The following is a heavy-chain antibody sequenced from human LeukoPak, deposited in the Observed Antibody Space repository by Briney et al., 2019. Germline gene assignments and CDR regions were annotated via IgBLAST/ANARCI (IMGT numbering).Heavy chain of an antibody. D-gene: IGHD3-10*02. V-gene: IGHV4-39*01. Sequence: SETLSLTCTVSGGSISTSTYYWGWIRQPPGRGLEWIGTIYYRGNTYYNPSLKSRVTISVDTSKNQFSLKLSSVTAADTAVYYCARCSVLYYYYMDVWGKGTTVTISS. CDR1: GGSISTSTYY. CDR3: ARCSVLYYYYMDV. J-gene: IGHJ6*03. CDR2: IYYRGNT.